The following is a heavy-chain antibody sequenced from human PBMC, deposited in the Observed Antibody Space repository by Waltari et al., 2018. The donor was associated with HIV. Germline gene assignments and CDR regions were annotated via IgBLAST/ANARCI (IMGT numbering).Heavy chain of an antibody. J-gene: IGHJ6*02. CDR1: RYTFTGYY. V-gene: IGHV1-2*02. CDR2: INPNSGGT. CDR3: ARSITMIVVLIAWGYGMDV. Sequence: QVQLVQSGAEVKKPGTSVKVSRKASRYTFTGYYMHWVRQAPGQGLEWMGWINPNSGGTKYAQKFQDRVTMTRDTSISTAYMELSRLRSDDTAVYYCARSITMIVVLIAWGYGMDVWGQGTTVTVSS. D-gene: IGHD3-22*01.